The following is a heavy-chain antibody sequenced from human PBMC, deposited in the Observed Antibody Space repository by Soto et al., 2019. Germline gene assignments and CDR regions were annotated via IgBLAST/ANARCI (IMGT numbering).Heavy chain of an antibody. V-gene: IGHV1-69*13. D-gene: IGHD6-13*01. CDR1: GGTFSSYA. Sequence: ASVKVSCKASGGTFSSYAISWVRQAPGQGLEWMGGIIPIFGTANYAQKFQGRVTITADESTSTAYMELSSLRSEDTAVYYCARVPYLSSSWYGIVHWFDPWGQGTLVTVSS. CDR3: ARVPYLSSSWYGIVHWFDP. CDR2: IIPIFGTA. J-gene: IGHJ5*02.